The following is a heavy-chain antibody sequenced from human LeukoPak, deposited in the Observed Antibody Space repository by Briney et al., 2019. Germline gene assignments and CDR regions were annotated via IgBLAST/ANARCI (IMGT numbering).Heavy chain of an antibody. J-gene: IGHJ3*02. CDR3: ATTKLVRGAFDI. D-gene: IGHD6-13*01. CDR2: INPNSGGT. V-gene: IGHV1-2*02. Sequence: ASVKVSCKASGYTFTGYYMHWVRQAPGQGLEWMGWINPNSGGTNYAQKFRGRVTMTRDTSISTAYMELSRLRSDDTAVYYCATTKLVRGAFDIWGQGTMVTVSS. CDR1: GYTFTGYY.